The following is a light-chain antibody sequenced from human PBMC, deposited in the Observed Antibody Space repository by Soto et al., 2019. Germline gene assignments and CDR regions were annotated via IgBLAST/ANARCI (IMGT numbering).Light chain of an antibody. V-gene: IGKV3-20*01. CDR1: QTVSSSY. Sequence: EIVLTQSPVTLSLSPWERATLSCRASQTVSSSYLAWYRQKPGQAPRLLIYVASSRATGIPDRFSGSGSGTDFTLTISRLDPEDFAVYYCQQYGSSPLTFGGGTKVDIK. CDR2: VAS. J-gene: IGKJ4*01. CDR3: QQYGSSPLT.